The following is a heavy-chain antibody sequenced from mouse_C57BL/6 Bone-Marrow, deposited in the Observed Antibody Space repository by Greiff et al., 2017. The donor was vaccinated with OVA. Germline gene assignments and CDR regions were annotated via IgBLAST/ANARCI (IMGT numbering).Heavy chain of an antibody. Sequence: QVQLQQSGPELVKPGASVKISCKASGYAFSSSWMNWVKQRPGTGLEWIGRIYPGDGDTNYNGKFKGKATLTADKSSSTAYMQLSSLTSEDSAVYFCARSNLAWFAYWGQGTLVTVSA. CDR2: IYPGDGDT. J-gene: IGHJ3*01. CDR3: ARSNLAWFAY. D-gene: IGHD4-1*02. V-gene: IGHV1-82*01. CDR1: GYAFSSSW.